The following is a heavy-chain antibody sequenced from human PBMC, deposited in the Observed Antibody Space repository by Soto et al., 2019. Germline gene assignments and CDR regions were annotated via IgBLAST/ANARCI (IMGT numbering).Heavy chain of an antibody. CDR2: ISSSSSYI. D-gene: IGHD6-25*01. J-gene: IGHJ6*02. Sequence: EVQLVESGGGLVKPGGSLRLSCAASGFTFSSYSMNWVRQAPGKGLEWVSSISSSSSYIYYADSVKDRFTISRDNAKNSLYLQMNSLRAEDTAVYYWARMGSQRYYYYGMDVWGQGTTVTVSS. CDR3: ARMGSQRYYYYGMDV. CDR1: GFTFSSYS. V-gene: IGHV3-21*01.